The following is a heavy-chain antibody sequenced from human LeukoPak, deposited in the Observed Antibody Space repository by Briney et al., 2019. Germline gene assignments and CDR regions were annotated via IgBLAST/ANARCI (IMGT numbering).Heavy chain of an antibody. Sequence: SETLSLTCTVSGGSISSGGYYWSWIRQHPGRGLEWIGYVYYSGSAYYSPSLKSRVTISVDTSKNQFSLKLSSVTAADTAVFYCARSHPYGDHRYWGQGTLVTVSS. J-gene: IGHJ4*02. CDR2: VYYSGSA. CDR1: GGSISSGGYY. CDR3: ARSHPYGDHRY. D-gene: IGHD4-17*01. V-gene: IGHV4-31*03.